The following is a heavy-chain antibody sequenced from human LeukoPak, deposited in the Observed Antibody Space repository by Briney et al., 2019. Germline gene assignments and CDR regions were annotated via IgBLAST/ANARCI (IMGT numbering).Heavy chain of an antibody. J-gene: IGHJ4*02. V-gene: IGHV3-20*04. Sequence: GGSLRLSCAASGFTFDDYGMSWVRQAPGKGLEWVSGINWNGGSTGYADSVKGRFTISRDNAKNSLYLQMNSLRAEDTALYYCARDPLGYCSSTSCYWDYWGRGTLVTVSS. CDR3: ARDPLGYCSSTSCYWDY. D-gene: IGHD2-2*01. CDR1: GFTFDDYG. CDR2: INWNGGST.